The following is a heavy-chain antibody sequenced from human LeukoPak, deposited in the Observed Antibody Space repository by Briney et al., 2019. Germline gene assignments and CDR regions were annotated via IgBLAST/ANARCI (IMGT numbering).Heavy chain of an antibody. CDR1: GFTFDDYA. CDR2: INSDGSST. D-gene: IGHD4-17*01. Sequence: RGSLRLSCAASGFTFDDYAMHWVRQAPGKGLVWVSRINSDGSSTSYADSVKGRFTISRDNAKNTLYLQMNSLRAEDTAVYYCARDTNDYGDPFDYWGQGTLVTVSS. V-gene: IGHV3-74*01. CDR3: ARDTNDYGDPFDY. J-gene: IGHJ4*02.